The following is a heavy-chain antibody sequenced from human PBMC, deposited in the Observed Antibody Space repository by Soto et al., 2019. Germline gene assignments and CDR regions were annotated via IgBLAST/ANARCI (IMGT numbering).Heavy chain of an antibody. V-gene: IGHV3-30*18. CDR3: AKDRWFGGL. CDR2: ISYDGSNK. J-gene: IGHJ4*02. Sequence: QVQLVESGGGVVQPGRSLRLSCAASGFTFSSYGMHWVRQAPGKGLEWVAVISYDGSNKYYADSVKGRFTISGDNSKNTLYLQMNSLRAEDTAVYYCAKDRWFGGLWGQGTLVTVSS. CDR1: GFTFSSYG. D-gene: IGHD3-10*01.